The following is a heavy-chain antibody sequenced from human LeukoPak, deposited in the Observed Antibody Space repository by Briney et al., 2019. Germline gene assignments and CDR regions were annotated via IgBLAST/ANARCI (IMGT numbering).Heavy chain of an antibody. CDR2: IILIFGTA. CDR1: GGTFSSYA. J-gene: IGHJ4*02. V-gene: IGHV1-69*05. CDR3: ARDTGGMATITFYFDY. Sequence: SVKASCKASGGTFSSYAISWVRQAPGQGLEWMGRIILIFGTANYAQKFQGRVTITTDESTSTAYMELSSLRSEDTAVYYCARDTGGMATITFYFDYWGQGTLVTVSS. D-gene: IGHD5-24*01.